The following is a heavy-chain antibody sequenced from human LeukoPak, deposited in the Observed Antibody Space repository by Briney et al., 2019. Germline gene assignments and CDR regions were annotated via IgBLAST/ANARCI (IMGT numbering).Heavy chain of an antibody. J-gene: IGHJ6*02. V-gene: IGHV4-59*07. Sequence: SDTLALTCNVSGGSIRSYYWSWIRQPPGKGLEWIGYIYYSGSTNYNPSLKSRVTISVDTSKNQFSLKLSSVTAADTAVYYCARGNKGSSWSYYYYYGMDVWGQGTTVTVSS. CDR2: IYYSGST. D-gene: IGHD6-13*01. CDR3: ARGNKGSSWSYYYYYGMDV. CDR1: GGSIRSYY.